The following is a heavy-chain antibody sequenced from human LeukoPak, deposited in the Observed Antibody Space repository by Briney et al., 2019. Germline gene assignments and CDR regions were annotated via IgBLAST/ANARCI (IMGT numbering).Heavy chain of an antibody. CDR3: ARSSYSSSSSV. Sequence: GGSLRLACAVSGFTFSGFWMSWSRQAPGKGLEWVASINSDGSEGYYADVVKGRFTISRDNAKNSLYLQINSLRAEDTAVYYCARSSYSSSSSVWGQGTMVTVSS. V-gene: IGHV3-7*03. CDR1: GFTFSGFW. D-gene: IGHD6-6*01. CDR2: INSDGSEG. J-gene: IGHJ3*01.